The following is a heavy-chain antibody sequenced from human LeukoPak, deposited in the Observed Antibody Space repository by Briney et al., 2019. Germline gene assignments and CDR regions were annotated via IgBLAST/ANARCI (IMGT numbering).Heavy chain of an antibody. CDR1: GFTFDGCA. V-gene: IGHV3-9*01. D-gene: IGHD2-8*01. CDR3: AKEGSVCTNGICRYFDY. Sequence: GRSLRLSCAASGFTFDGCAMHWVRQAPGKGLEWVSSISWNSGSIDYADSVRGRFTISRDNAKNSLYLQMNSLKAGDTALYYCAKEGSVCTNGICRYFDYWGQGTLVTVSS. CDR2: ISWNSGSI. J-gene: IGHJ4*02.